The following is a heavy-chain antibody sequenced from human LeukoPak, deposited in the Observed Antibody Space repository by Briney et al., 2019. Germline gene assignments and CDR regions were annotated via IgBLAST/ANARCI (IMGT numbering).Heavy chain of an antibody. CDR2: FDPRAGSS. V-gene: IGHV1-46*01. Sequence: ASVKVSCKASGYSFTSHYIHWVRQAPGQGLEWMGVFDPRAGSSSSAQKFQGRVTMTRDTSTTTVYMELSSLRSEDTAVYFCARDIVYCSGGSCYHHYYGMHVWAKGPRSPPP. D-gene: IGHD2-15*01. CDR1: GYSFTSHY. J-gene: IGHJ6*02. CDR3: ARDIVYCSGGSCYHHYYGMHV.